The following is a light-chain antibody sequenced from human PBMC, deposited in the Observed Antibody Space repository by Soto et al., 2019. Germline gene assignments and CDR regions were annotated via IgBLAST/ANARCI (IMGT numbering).Light chain of an antibody. V-gene: IGKV3-15*01. CDR1: QSVGSN. J-gene: IGKJ1*01. CDR2: SAS. Sequence: EIVMTQSPATLSVSPGERATLSCRASQSVGSNLAWYQQKPGQAPTLLIYSASTRATGIPARFSGSGSGTEFTLTSSSLQSEDFAAYHCQQYITWPKTFGQGTKVEIK. CDR3: QQYITWPKT.